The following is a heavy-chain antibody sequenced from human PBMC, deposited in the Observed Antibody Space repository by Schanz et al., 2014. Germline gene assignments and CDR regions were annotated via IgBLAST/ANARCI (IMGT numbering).Heavy chain of an antibody. J-gene: IGHJ4*02. CDR1: GFTLSNSD. Sequence: VQLVESGGGVVQPGRSLRLSCAASGFTLSNSDMHWVHQGTGKGLEWVSTIGYLGDTYYPDSVKGRFTVSRDSGQNSLYLQMNSLRAGDTAVYYCARGTDWNLHYWGQGALVTVSS. CDR3: ARGTDWNLHY. V-gene: IGHV3-13*01. D-gene: IGHD1-1*01. CDR2: IGYLGDT.